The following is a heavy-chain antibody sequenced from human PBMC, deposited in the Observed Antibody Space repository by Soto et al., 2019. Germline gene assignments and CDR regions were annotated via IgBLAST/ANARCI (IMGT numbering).Heavy chain of an antibody. CDR1: GFTFSGSA. D-gene: IGHD3-10*01. J-gene: IGHJ6*02. CDR3: TRRGLLWFGELFQPDGMDV. V-gene: IGHV3-73*01. Sequence: PGGSLRLSCAASGFTFSGSAMHWVRQASGKGLEWVGRIRSKANSYATAYAASVKGRFTISRDDSKNTAYLQMNSLKTEDTAVYYCTRRGLLWFGELFQPDGMDVWGQGTTVTVSS. CDR2: IRSKANSYAT.